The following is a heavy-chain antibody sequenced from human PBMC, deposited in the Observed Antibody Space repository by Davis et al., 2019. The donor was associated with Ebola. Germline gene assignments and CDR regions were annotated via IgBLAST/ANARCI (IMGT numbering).Heavy chain of an antibody. CDR3: AILGGFVVVIAANNWFDP. CDR2: ISGSGGST. D-gene: IGHD2-15*01. CDR1: GFTFSSYA. J-gene: IGHJ5*02. Sequence: GESLKISCAASGFTFSSYAMSWVRQAPGKGLEWVSAISGSGGSTYYADSVKGRFTISRDNSKNTLYLQMNSLRAEDTAVYYCAILGGFVVVIAANNWFDPWGQGTLVTVSS. V-gene: IGHV3-23*01.